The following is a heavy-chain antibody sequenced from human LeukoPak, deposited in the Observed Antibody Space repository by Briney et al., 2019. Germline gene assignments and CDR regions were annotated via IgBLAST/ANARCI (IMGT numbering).Heavy chain of an antibody. CDR2: ISYDGSNK. CDR3: AKDPTGYYYDSSGYLLPDY. CDR1: GFTFSSHA. Sequence: GGSLRLSCAASGFTFSSHAMHWVRQAPGKGLKWVAVISYDGSNKYYADSVKGRFTISRDNSKNTLYLQMNSLRAEDTAVYYCAKDPTGYYYDSSGYLLPDYWGQGTLVTVSS. V-gene: IGHV3-30-3*01. J-gene: IGHJ4*02. D-gene: IGHD3-22*01.